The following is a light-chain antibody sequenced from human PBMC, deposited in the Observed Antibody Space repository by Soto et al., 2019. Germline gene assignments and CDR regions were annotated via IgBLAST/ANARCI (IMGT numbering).Light chain of an antibody. Sequence: EIVLTQSPATLSLSPGERATLSCRASQSVSSRLAWYQQKPGQAPRLLISGASSRATGIPARFSASGSGTDFTLTISDVQPEDFALYYCHQRQSWPRTFGQGTKVDIK. CDR2: GAS. J-gene: IGKJ1*01. V-gene: IGKV3-11*01. CDR3: HQRQSWPRT. CDR1: QSVSSR.